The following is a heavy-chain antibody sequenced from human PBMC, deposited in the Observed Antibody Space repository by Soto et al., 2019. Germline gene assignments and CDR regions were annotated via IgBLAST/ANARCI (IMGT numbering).Heavy chain of an antibody. J-gene: IGHJ6*02. V-gene: IGHV1-58*02. CDR1: GSGFIRSG. CDR2: IVVASGQT. Sequence: ASVNVSCKSSGSGFIRSGIQWVRQAHGQRLEWIGWIVVASGQTNYAQNFRGRVAITRDTSTATAYIELTGLTSEDTAVYFCSADRPDIGVGWWVWGQGTTVTVSS. D-gene: IGHD2-15*01. CDR3: SADRPDIGVGWWV.